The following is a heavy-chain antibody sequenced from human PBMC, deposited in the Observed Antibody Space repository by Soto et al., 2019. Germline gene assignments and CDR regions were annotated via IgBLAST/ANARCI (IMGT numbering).Heavy chain of an antibody. Sequence: LSLTCTVSGXSVTNYYWSWIRQPAGRGLEWIGRVYSSGATNYNPSLNGRVTMSVDTSRNQFSLRLSSVTAADTAIYFCTKGPNWNYYYYGVDVWGQGTAVTVSS. J-gene: IGHJ6*02. V-gene: IGHV4-4*07. CDR2: VYSSGAT. CDR3: TKGPNWNYYYYGVDV. D-gene: IGHD1-20*01. CDR1: GXSVTNYY.